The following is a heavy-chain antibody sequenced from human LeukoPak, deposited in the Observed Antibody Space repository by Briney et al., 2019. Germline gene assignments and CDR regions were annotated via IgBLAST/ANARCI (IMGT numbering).Heavy chain of an antibody. CDR3: AKEADYYGSGSYYYFDY. V-gene: IGHV4-61*02. CDR2: IYTSGST. D-gene: IGHD3-10*01. Sequence: SETLSLTCIVSGGSVISGSYYWSWIRQPAGKGLEWIGRIYTSGSTNYNPSLKSRVTMSVDTSKNQFSLKLSSVTAADTAVYYCAKEADYYGSGSYYYFDYWGQGTLVTVSS. J-gene: IGHJ4*02. CDR1: GGSVISGSYY.